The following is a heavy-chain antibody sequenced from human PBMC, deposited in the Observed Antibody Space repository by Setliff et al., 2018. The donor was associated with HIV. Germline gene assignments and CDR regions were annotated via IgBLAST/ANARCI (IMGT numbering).Heavy chain of an antibody. CDR1: GYSFSGGYY. Sequence: ETLSLTCAVSGYSFSGGYYWAWIRQPPGKGLEWIGSIYHSGSTYYNPSLKSRVTISVDTSKNQFSLKLSSVTAADTAVYYCARHDGTYCGGDCYLLGYFDLWGRGTLVTVSS. CDR3: ARHDGTYCGGDCYLLGYFDL. V-gene: IGHV4-38-2*01. D-gene: IGHD2-21*02. CDR2: IYHSGST. J-gene: IGHJ2*01.